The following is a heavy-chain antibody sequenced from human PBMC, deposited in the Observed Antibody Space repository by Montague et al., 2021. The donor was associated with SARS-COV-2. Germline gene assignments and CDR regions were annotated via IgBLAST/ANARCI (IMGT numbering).Heavy chain of an antibody. V-gene: IGHV4-39*01. J-gene: IGHJ4*02. CDR3: ARREYSYGWGD. CDR2: VDYSGXT. CDR1: GGPISGSSDY. Sequence: SETLSLTCTVTGGPISGSSDYWGWIRQSPGKGLEWIASVDYSGXTXYXXSLKSRLTISVDTSKNQFSLKLKSVTAADTALYYCARREYSYGWGDWGQGTLVTVSS. D-gene: IGHD5-18*01.